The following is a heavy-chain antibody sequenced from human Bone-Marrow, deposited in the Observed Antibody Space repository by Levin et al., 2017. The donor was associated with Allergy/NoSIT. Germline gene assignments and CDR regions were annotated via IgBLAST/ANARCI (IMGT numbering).Heavy chain of an antibody. CDR3: AKVRSLEWVLYYFDY. Sequence: GGSLRLSCAASGFTFSSYAMSWVRQAPGKGLEWVSAISGSGGSTYYADSVKGRFTISRDNSKNTLYLQMNSLRAEDTAVYYCAKVRSLEWVLYYFDYWGQGTLVTVSS. J-gene: IGHJ4*02. V-gene: IGHV3-23*01. CDR1: GFTFSSYA. D-gene: IGHD3-3*01. CDR2: ISGSGGST.